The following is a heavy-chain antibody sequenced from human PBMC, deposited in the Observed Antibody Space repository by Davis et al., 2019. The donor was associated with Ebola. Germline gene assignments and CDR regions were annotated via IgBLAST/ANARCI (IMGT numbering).Heavy chain of an antibody. CDR2: IKSNNEGGTT. J-gene: IGHJ4*02. CDR1: GFSFNEVW. CDR3: GRGYCFGGRCYGGDY. Sequence: PGGSLRLSCAASGFSFNEVWMHWVRQAPGKGLEWVGRIKSNNEGGTTDYAAPVKDRFTISRDDSRNALYLQMNSLTTEDTAVYYCGRGYCFGGRCYGGDYWGPGTLVTVSS. V-gene: IGHV3-15*07. D-gene: IGHD2-15*01.